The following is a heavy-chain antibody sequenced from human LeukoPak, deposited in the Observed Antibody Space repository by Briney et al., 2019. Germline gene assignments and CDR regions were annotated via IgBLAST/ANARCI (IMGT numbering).Heavy chain of an antibody. CDR1: GYTFTSYG. D-gene: IGHD3-10*01. J-gene: IGHJ4*02. CDR3: ARVTPHYYYGSGSYFRGPFDY. Sequence: GASVKVSCKASGYTFTSYGISWVRQAPGQGLEWMGWISAYNGNTNYAQKLQGRVTMTTDTSTSTAYMELRSLRSDDTAVYYCARVTPHYYYGSGSYFRGPFDYWGQGTLVTVSS. CDR2: ISAYNGNT. V-gene: IGHV1-18*01.